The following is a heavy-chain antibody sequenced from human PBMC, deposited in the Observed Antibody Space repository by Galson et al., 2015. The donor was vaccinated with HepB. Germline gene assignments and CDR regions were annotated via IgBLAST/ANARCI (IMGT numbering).Heavy chain of an antibody. D-gene: IGHD5-12*01. J-gene: IGHJ4*02. V-gene: IGHV4-4*07. CDR2: IYTSGST. CDR1: GGSISSYY. Sequence: SETLSLTCTVSGGSISSYYWSWIRQPAGKGQEWIGRIYTSGSTNYNPSLKSRVTMSVDTSKNQFSLKLSSVTAADTAVYYCAREGFKRPNNFGQKLDIVATIRSGFDYWGQGTLVTVSS. CDR3: AREGFKRPNNFGQKLDIVATIRSGFDY.